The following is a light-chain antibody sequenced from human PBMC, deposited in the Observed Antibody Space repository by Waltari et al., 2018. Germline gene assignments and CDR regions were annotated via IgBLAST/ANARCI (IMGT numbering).Light chain of an antibody. CDR3: QQYYSVPWT. Sequence: DIVMTQSPDSLAVSLGERATINCKSSPNILYSSNNKNYLGWDQQKPGQPPKLLIYWASTRESGVPDRFSGSGSGTDFTLTISSLQAEDVAVYYCQQYYSVPWTFGQGTKVEIK. V-gene: IGKV4-1*01. CDR1: PNILYSSNNKNY. CDR2: WAS. J-gene: IGKJ1*01.